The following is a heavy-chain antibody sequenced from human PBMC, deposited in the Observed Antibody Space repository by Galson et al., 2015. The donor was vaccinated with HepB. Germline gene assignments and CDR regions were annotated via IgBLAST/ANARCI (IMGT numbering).Heavy chain of an antibody. D-gene: IGHD6-19*01. J-gene: IGHJ4*02. V-gene: IGHV1-18*04. CDR1: GYTFTNYG. CDR2: ISGYHVSP. CDR3: ARNVSGWDFDY. Sequence: SVKVSCKASGYTFTNYGISWVRQAPGQGLEWMGLISGYHVSPNYERKFQGRVTMTTDISTSTAYLELRSLRSDDTAVYYCARNVSGWDFDYWGQGTLVTVSS.